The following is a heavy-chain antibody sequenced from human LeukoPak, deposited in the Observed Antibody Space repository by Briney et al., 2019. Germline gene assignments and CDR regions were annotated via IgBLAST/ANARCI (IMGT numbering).Heavy chain of an antibody. D-gene: IGHD6-13*01. CDR1: GYTFTNYA. J-gene: IGHJ4*02. V-gene: IGHV1-18*01. CDR3: ARDLPTLSSSWSLDY. Sequence: ASVKVSCKASGYTFTNYAFSWVRQAPGQGLEWMGWISAYTGNTNYALKLQHRVTMTTDPSTSTAYLELRSLRSDDTAVYYCARDLPTLSSSWSLDYWGQGTLVTVSS. CDR2: ISAYTGNT.